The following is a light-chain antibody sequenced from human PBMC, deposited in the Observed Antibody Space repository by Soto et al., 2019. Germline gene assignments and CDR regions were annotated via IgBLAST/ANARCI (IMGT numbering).Light chain of an antibody. CDR1: QSFSSY. J-gene: IGKJ5*01. Sequence: EIVLTQSPATLSLSPGERATLSCRASQSFSSYLAWYQQKPGQVPRLLIYDASKRATGIPARFSGRGSGTDFTLTISSLEPEDFAVYYCQQRSNWPPVITFGQGTRLEFK. CDR2: DAS. V-gene: IGKV3-11*01. CDR3: QQRSNWPPVIT.